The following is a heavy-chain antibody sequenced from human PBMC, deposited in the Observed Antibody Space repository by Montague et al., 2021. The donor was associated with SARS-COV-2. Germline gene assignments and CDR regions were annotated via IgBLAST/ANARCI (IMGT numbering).Heavy chain of an antibody. CDR1: GFSLSTSGMY. CDR3: ARIFDSSWPTFDY. J-gene: IGHJ4*02. Sequence: PALVKPTQTLTLTCTFSGFSLSTSGMYVSWIRQPPGKALEWLALIDWDXDKYYSTSLKTRLTISKDTSKNQVVLTMTNMDPVDTATYYCARIFDSSWPTFDYWGQGTLVTVSS. V-gene: IGHV2-70*01. CDR2: IDWDXDK. D-gene: IGHD6-13*01.